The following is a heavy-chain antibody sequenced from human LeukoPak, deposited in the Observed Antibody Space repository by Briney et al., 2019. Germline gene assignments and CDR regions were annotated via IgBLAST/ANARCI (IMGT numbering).Heavy chain of an antibody. D-gene: IGHD2-2*01. V-gene: IGHV3-11*01. Sequence: GGSLRLSCAASGFTFRDYYMNWIRQAPGKGLEWISYISSSGNTMYYADSVKGRFTVSRDSAKNSLYLQMNSLRAEDTAVYYCAREVGYCSGTRCYLDYWGQGTLVTVSS. CDR2: ISSSGNTM. CDR1: GFTFRDYY. J-gene: IGHJ4*02. CDR3: AREVGYCSGTRCYLDY.